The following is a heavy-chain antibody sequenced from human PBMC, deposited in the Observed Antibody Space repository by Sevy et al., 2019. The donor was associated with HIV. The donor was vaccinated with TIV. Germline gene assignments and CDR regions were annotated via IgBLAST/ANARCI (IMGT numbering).Heavy chain of an antibody. J-gene: IGHJ6*02. V-gene: IGHV3-72*01. CDR3: ARESAYYYYYYGMDV. CDR1: GFTFSDHY. CDR2: TRNKANSYTT. Sequence: GGSLRLSCAASGFTFSDHYMDWVRQAPGKGLEWVGRTRNKANSYTTEYAASVKGRFTISRADSKNSLYLQMNSLKTEDTAVYYCARESAYYYYYYGMDVWGQGTTVTVSS.